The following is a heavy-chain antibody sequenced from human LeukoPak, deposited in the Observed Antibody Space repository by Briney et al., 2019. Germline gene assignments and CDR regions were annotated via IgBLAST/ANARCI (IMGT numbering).Heavy chain of an antibody. CDR2: IYYSGST. CDR1: GGSISSYY. V-gene: IGHV4-59*01. J-gene: IGHJ3*02. D-gene: IGHD2/OR15-2a*01. CDR3: ARERRGIDRAFDI. Sequence: SETLSLTCTVSGGSISSYYWSWIRQPPGKGLEWIGYIYYSGSTNYNPSLKSRVTISVDTSKNQFSLKLSSVTAADTAVYYCARERRGIDRAFDIWGQGTMVTVSS.